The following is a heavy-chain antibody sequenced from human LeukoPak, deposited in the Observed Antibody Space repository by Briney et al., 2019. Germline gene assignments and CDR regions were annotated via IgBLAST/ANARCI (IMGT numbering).Heavy chain of an antibody. Sequence: SETLSLTCTVSGGSISSGGYYWGWLRQHPGKGLEWIGYIYYSGSTYYNSSLKSRVTISVDTSKNQFSLKLSSVTAADTAVYYCARDRYGDYYFDYWGQGTLVTVSS. J-gene: IGHJ4*02. CDR3: ARDRYGDYYFDY. V-gene: IGHV4-31*03. CDR2: IYYSGST. CDR1: GGSISSGGYY. D-gene: IGHD1-14*01.